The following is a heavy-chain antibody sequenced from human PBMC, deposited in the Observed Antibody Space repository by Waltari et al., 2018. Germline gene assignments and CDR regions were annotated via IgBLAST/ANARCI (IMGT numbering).Heavy chain of an antibody. D-gene: IGHD2-8*01. CDR2: LNTNTGNP. V-gene: IGHV7-4-1*02. Sequence: QVQLVHSGSELKKPGASVKASCKASGYTFTRYAMNWVRQVPGQGLEWMGWLNTNTGNPTYAQGLTGRFVLSLYTSVSTAYLQISSLKAEDTAVYYCARSIGTNYYGMDVWGQGTTVTVSS. CDR1: GYTFTRYA. CDR3: ARSIGTNYYGMDV. J-gene: IGHJ6*02.